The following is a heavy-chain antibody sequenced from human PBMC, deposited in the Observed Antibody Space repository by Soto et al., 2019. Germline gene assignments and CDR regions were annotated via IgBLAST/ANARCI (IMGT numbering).Heavy chain of an antibody. V-gene: IGHV3-21*01. CDR3: ATAYYDSSGYYFDY. J-gene: IGHJ4*02. D-gene: IGHD3-22*01. CDR2: ISSRSNYI. CDR1: GLPSSGYK. Sequence: EVQLVESGGGLVKPGGSLKLSFEALGLPSSGYKINWFPQAPGKGLDWVSSISSRSNYIYYADSVKGRFTISRDNAKNSLYLQMNSLRAEDTAVYFCATAYYDSSGYYFDYWGQGTLVTVSS.